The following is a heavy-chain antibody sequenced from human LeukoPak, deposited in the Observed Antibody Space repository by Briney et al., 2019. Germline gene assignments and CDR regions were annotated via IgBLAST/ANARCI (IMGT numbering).Heavy chain of an antibody. D-gene: IGHD4-17*01. CDR3: ARETGGAVGSTDFDY. CDR1: GFTFSSHA. Sequence: GRSLRLSCAASGFTFSSHAMHWVRQAPGKGLEWVAVISNDGRNKNYADSVKGRFTISRDNSKNTLYLQMNSLRAEDTAVYYCARETGGAVGSTDFDYWGQGTLVTVSS. V-gene: IGHV3-30*04. CDR2: ISNDGRNK. J-gene: IGHJ4*02.